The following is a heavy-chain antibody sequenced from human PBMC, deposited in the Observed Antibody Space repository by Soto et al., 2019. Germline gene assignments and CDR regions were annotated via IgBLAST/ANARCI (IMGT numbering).Heavy chain of an antibody. CDR1: GFTFSSYA. Sequence: GGSLRLSCAASGFTFSSYAMSWVRQAPGKGLEWVSAISGSGGSTYYADSMKGRFTISRDNSKNTLYLQMNSLRAEDTAVYYCAKAGYCGGDCYYYYYGMDVWGQGTTVTVSS. V-gene: IGHV3-23*01. CDR3: AKAGYCGGDCYYYYYGMDV. J-gene: IGHJ6*02. D-gene: IGHD2-21*02. CDR2: ISGSGGST.